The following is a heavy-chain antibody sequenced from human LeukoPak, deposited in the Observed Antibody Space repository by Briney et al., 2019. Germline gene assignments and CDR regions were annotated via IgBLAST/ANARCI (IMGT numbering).Heavy chain of an antibody. D-gene: IGHD6-19*01. V-gene: IGHV3-48*01. CDR1: GFTFSSYS. CDR3: ARAPSIAVAGGLIDY. J-gene: IGHJ4*02. CDR2: ISSSSSTI. Sequence: GGSLRLSCAASGFTFSSYSMNWVRQAPGKGLEWVSYISSSSSTIYYADSVKGRFTISRDSAKNSLYLQMNSLRAEDTAVYYCARAPSIAVAGGLIDYWGQGTLVTVSS.